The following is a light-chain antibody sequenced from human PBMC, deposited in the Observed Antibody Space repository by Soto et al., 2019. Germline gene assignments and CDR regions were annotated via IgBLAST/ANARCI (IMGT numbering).Light chain of an antibody. CDR1: SSDVGSYNL. V-gene: IGLV2-23*02. J-gene: IGLJ1*01. CDR3: CSYAVSSPFDV. CDR2: EVT. Sequence: QSVLTQPASVSGSPGQSITISCTGTSSDVGSYNLVSWYQQHPGKAPKLMIYEVTKWPSGVSNRFSGSKSGNTASLTISGLQVESEADYYCCSYAVSSPFDVFGTGPSSPS.